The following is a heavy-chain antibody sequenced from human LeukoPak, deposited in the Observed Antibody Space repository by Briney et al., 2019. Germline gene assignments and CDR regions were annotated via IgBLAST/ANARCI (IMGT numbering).Heavy chain of an antibody. CDR1: GYTFTGYY. CDR3: ARDRGDMYCSGGSCYYGS. D-gene: IGHD2-15*01. CDR2: SNPNSGGT. J-gene: IGHJ4*02. V-gene: IGHV1-2*02. Sequence: ASVKVSCKASGYTFTGYYMHWVRQAPGQGLGWMGWSNPNSGGTNYAQKFQGRVTMTRDTSISTAYMELSRLRSDDTAVYYCARDRGDMYCSGGSCYYGSWGQGTLVTVSS.